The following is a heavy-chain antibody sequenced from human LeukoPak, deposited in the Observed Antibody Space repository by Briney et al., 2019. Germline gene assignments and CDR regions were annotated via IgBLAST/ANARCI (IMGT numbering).Heavy chain of an antibody. V-gene: IGHV4-30-2*01. CDR2: IYHSGST. D-gene: IGHD6-19*01. J-gene: IGHJ5*02. Sequence: SETLSLTCAVSGGSISSGGYSWSWIRQPPGKGLEWIGYIYHSGSTYYNPSLKSRVTISVDRSKNQFSLKLSSVTAADTAVYYCARDSHSSGWRSWFDPWGQGTLVTVSS. CDR3: ARDSHSSGWRSWFDP. CDR1: GGSISSGGYS.